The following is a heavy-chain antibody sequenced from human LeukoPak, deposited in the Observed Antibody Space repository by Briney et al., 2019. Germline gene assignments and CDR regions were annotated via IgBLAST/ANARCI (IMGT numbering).Heavy chain of an antibody. D-gene: IGHD3-9*01. CDR2: FYIDGRTA. CDR3: AKHYDILTGYYKEFDY. Sequence: GGSLRLSCAASGFTFRSSWMHWVRPAPGKGVVWVSRFYIDGRTATYADSVKGRFTISRDNAKNTLYLQMNRLRAEDTAVYYSAKHYDILTGYYKEFDYWGQGTLVTVSS. V-gene: IGHV3-74*01. CDR1: GFTFRSSW. J-gene: IGHJ4*02.